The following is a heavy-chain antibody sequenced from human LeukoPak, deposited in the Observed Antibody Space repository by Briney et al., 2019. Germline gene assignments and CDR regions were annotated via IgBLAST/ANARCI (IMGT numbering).Heavy chain of an antibody. Sequence: PSETLSLTCTVSGGSISSYYWSWIRQPPGKGPEWIGYIYYSGSTNYNPSLKSRVTISVDTSKNQFSLKLTSVTAADTAVYYCARYRAFDIWGQGTMVTVSS. CDR2: IYYSGST. CDR3: ARYRAFDI. CDR1: GGSISSYY. J-gene: IGHJ3*02. V-gene: IGHV4-59*01.